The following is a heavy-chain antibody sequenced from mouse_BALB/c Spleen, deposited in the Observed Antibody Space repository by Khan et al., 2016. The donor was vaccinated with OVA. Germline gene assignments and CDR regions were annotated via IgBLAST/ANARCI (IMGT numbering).Heavy chain of an antibody. Sequence: QIQLVQSGPELQKPGETVKISCKASGYTFTNYGMNWVKQAPGKGLKWMGWINTYTGEATYADDFKGRFALSLETSASTAYLQINSLKNEDTATYFCARPPYFSYVMVYWGQGTSVTVSS. V-gene: IGHV9-3-1*01. CDR2: INTYTGEA. D-gene: IGHD2-10*01. CDR3: ARPPYFSYVMVY. J-gene: IGHJ4*01. CDR1: GYTFTNYG.